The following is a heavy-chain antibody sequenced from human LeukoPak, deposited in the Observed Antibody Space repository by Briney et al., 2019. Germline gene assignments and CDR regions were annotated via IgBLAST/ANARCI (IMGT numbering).Heavy chain of an antibody. V-gene: IGHV4-4*07. Sequence: PSETLSLTCTLSGGSTSHYYWSWIRQPAGKGMEWIGRIYTSGRTNYNPPLKSRVTMSIDTSKNQFSLNLTSVTAADAAVYYCARDLGYSGFDWAPWGQGTLVTVSS. CDR2: IYTSGRT. CDR3: ARDLGYSGFDWAP. CDR1: GGSTSHYY. J-gene: IGHJ5*02. D-gene: IGHD5-12*01.